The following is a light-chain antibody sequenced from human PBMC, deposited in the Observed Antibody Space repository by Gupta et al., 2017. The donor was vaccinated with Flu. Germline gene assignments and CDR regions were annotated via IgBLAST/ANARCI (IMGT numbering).Light chain of an antibody. CDR3: QQRSNWPPYS. CDR1: QSVSSY. Sequence: EIVLTQSPATLSLSPGKRATLSCRASQSVSSYLAWYQQKPGQAPRLLIFDASNRATGVPARFSGSGSGTDFTLTIGSLEPEDFAVYYCQQRSNWPPYSFGQGTKLEIK. CDR2: DAS. J-gene: IGKJ2*03. V-gene: IGKV3-11*01.